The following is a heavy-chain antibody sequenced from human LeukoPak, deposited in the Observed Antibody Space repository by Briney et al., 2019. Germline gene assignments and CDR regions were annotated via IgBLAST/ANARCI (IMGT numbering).Heavy chain of an antibody. J-gene: IGHJ4*02. Sequence: ASVKVSCKASGYTFTSYGISWVRQAPGQGLEWMGWISAYNGNTSYAQKLQGRVTMTTDTSTSTAYMELRSLRSDDTAVYYCARDIGIAVAGTLGYWGQGTLVTVSS. CDR1: GYTFTSYG. CDR2: ISAYNGNT. D-gene: IGHD6-19*01. V-gene: IGHV1-18*01. CDR3: ARDIGIAVAGTLGY.